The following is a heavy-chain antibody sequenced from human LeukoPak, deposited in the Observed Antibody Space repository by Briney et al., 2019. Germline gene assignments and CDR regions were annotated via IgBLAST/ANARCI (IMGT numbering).Heavy chain of an antibody. Sequence: SETLSLTCTVSGGSISSSSYYWGWIRQPPGKGLEWIGSIYHSGSTYYNPSLKSRVTISVDTSKNQFSLKLSSVTAADTAVYYCARHSSRWELLVDYFDYWGQGTLVTVSS. CDR2: IYHSGST. D-gene: IGHD1-26*01. CDR1: GGSISSSSYY. V-gene: IGHV4-39*01. CDR3: ARHSSRWELLVDYFDY. J-gene: IGHJ4*02.